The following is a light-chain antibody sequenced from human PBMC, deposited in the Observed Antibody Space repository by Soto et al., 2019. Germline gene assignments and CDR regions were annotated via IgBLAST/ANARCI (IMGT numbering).Light chain of an antibody. J-gene: IGKJ1*01. CDR2: GAS. Sequence: EIVLTQSPGTLSLSPGERATLSCRASQSVSNNYLAWYQQKPGQAPRLLIYGASNRATGIPDRFSGSGSGTDFTLTISSLGPEDFAVYYCQQRSNWPPTFGQGTKVDIK. CDR1: QSVSNNY. CDR3: QQRSNWPPT. V-gene: IGKV3D-20*02.